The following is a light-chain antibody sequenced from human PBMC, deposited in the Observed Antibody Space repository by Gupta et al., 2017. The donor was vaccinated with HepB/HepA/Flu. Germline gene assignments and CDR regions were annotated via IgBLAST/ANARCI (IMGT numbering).Light chain of an antibody. CDR3: QKDNSAPFT. V-gene: IGKV1-27*01. Sequence: DIQMTQSPSSLSASVGDRVTITCRASQAISTYLAWFQQKPGKVPKLLLYYASNLQSGVPSRFSGSESATEFTLTISSLQPEDVATYYCQKDNSAPFTFGHGTKVDIK. CDR2: YAS. CDR1: QAISTY. J-gene: IGKJ3*01.